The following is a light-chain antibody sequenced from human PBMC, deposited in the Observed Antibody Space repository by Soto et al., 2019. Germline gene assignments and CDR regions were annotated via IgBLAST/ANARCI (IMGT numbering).Light chain of an antibody. CDR3: QQYGSSPGGT. CDR1: QSVSSSY. Sequence: EIVLTQSPGTLSLSPGERATLSCRASQSVSSSYLAWYQQKPGQAPRLLIYGASSRATGIPDRFSGSGSVTDFTLTISRLEPEDFAVYYCQQYGSSPGGTFGQGTKVEIK. CDR2: GAS. V-gene: IGKV3-20*01. J-gene: IGKJ1*01.